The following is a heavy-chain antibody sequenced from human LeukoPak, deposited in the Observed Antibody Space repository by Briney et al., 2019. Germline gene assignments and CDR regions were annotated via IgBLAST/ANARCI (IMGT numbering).Heavy chain of an antibody. CDR3: ARGRLLTGIGWFDP. V-gene: IGHV4-34*01. D-gene: IGHD1-20*01. CDR2: INHSGST. Sequence: SETLSLTCAVYGGSFSGYYWSWIRQPPGKGLEWIGEINHSGSTNYNPSLKSRVTISVDTSKNQFSLKLSSVTAADTAVYYCARGRLLTGIGWFDPWGQGTLVTVSS. J-gene: IGHJ5*02. CDR1: GGSFSGYY.